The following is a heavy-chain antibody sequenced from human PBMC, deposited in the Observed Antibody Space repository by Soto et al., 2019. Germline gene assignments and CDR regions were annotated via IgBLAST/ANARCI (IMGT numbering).Heavy chain of an antibody. D-gene: IGHD6-13*01. Sequence: QVQLQESGPGLVKPSGTLSLTCAVSGGSISTSNWWSWVRQPPGKGLEWIGEGYRTLSTTYNRSLETRLTIYVDKSKHQLTLNLTTVTAADTAVYYCASARATIAAAAIFDCWGKGTLVTVSS. CDR2: GYRTLST. CDR1: GGSISTSNW. J-gene: IGHJ4*02. CDR3: ASARATIAAAAIFDC. V-gene: IGHV4-4*02.